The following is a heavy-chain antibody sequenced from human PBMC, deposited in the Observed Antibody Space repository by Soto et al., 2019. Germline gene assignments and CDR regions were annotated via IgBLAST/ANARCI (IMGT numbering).Heavy chain of an antibody. Sequence: PGGSLRLSCAASGFTFSSYAMHWVRQAPGKGLGWVAVISYDGSNKYYADSVKGRFTISRDNSKNTLYLQMNSLRAEDTAVYYCARDGEDGYNYDYYYGMDVWGQGTTVTVSS. J-gene: IGHJ6*02. D-gene: IGHD5-12*01. CDR3: ARDGEDGYNYDYYYGMDV. CDR1: GFTFSSYA. CDR2: ISYDGSNK. V-gene: IGHV3-30-3*01.